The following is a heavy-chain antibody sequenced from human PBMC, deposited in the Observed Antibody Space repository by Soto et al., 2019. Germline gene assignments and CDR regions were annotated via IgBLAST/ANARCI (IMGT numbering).Heavy chain of an antibody. D-gene: IGHD6-13*01. CDR2: ISYDGSNK. CDR1: GFTFSSYA. J-gene: IGHJ6*02. CDR3: AFERDYSSSSNYGLDF. Sequence: GGSLRLSCAASGFTFSSYAMHWVRQAPGKGLEWVAVISYDGSNKYYADSVKGRFTISRDNSKNTLYLQMNSLRAEDTAVYYCAFERDYSSSSNYGLDFSGQVTTLTVS. V-gene: IGHV3-30-3*01.